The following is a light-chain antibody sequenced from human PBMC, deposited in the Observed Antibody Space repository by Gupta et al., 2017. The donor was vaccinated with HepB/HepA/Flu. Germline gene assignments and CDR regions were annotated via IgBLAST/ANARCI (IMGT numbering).Light chain of an antibody. V-gene: IGLV2-11*01. J-gene: IGLJ1*01. Sequence: QPRSVSGSPVHSVSISCTGTLGAVGNYNYVSWSQHHPGKAPQLIIFDVNKRPSGVPDRFSGSKSGNTASLTISGRQAEEGADYYCCSYADNKFYVFGTGTKITVL. CDR3: CSYADNKFYV. CDR2: DVN. CDR1: LGAVGNYNY.